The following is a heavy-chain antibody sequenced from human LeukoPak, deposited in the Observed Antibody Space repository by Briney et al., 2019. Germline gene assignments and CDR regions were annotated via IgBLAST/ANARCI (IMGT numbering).Heavy chain of an antibody. J-gene: IGHJ4*02. D-gene: IGHD1-1*01. CDR2: ISSSSSYI. V-gene: IGHV3-21*01. Sequence: GGSLRLSCAASGFTFSSYGMNWVRQAPGKGLEWVSSISSSSSYIYSADSVKGRFTISRDNAKNSLYLQMNSLRAEDTAVYYCAKERSWKAVPDYWGQGTLVTVSS. CDR1: GFTFSSYG. CDR3: AKERSWKAVPDY.